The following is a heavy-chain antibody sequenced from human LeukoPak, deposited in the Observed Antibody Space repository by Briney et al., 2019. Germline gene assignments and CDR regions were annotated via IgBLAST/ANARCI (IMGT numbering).Heavy chain of an antibody. Sequence: GGSLRLSCAASGFTFSSYAMTWVRQAPGKGLEWVSGISGNGQNTYYADSVKGRFTISRDNSKNTLYLQMSSLRAEDTAVYYCARVGYSSGWFRDWGQGTLVTVSS. D-gene: IGHD6-19*01. V-gene: IGHV3-23*01. CDR3: ARVGYSSGWFRD. J-gene: IGHJ4*02. CDR2: ISGNGQNT. CDR1: GFTFSSYA.